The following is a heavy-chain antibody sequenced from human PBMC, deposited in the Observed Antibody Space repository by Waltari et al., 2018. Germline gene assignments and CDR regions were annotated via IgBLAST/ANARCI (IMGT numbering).Heavy chain of an antibody. Sequence: EVQLVESGGDLVKPGGSLRLSCAASGFPFKTYTLNWVRQAPGKGLEWVSSISGGGDYIYYADSVKGRFTISRDNAKNSLYLQINSLRVEDTAVYYCARDVSLDSWGQGTLVTVSS. CDR1: GFPFKTYT. CDR2: ISGGGDYI. CDR3: ARDVSLDS. V-gene: IGHV3-21*01. J-gene: IGHJ4*02.